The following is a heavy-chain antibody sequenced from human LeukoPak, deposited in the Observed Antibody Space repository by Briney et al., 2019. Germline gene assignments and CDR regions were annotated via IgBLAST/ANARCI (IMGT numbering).Heavy chain of an antibody. J-gene: IGHJ6*04. D-gene: IGHD6-6*01. CDR3: AKGGASSPYTYIDV. CDR2: IGDSGGST. V-gene: IGHV3-23*01. CDR1: GFTLSNHA. Sequence: GGSLRLSCAASGFTLSNHAMSWVRQAPGKGLEWVSVIGDSGGSTYYADSVKGRFTISRDNSKNTLYLQMNSLRADDTAVYHCAKGGASSPYTYIDVWGKGTTVIVSS.